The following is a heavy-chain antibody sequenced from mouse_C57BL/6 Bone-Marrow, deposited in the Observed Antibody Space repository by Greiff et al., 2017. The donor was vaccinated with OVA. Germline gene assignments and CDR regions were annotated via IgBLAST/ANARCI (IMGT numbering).Heavy chain of an antibody. V-gene: IGHV3-6*01. D-gene: IGHD2-1*01. J-gene: IGHJ2*01. Sequence: EVKVEESGPGLVKPSQSLSLTCSVTGYSITSGYYWNWIRQFPGNKLEWMGYISYDGSNNYNPSLKNRISITRDTSKNQFFLKLNSVTTEDTATYYCAIYYGNYVDYWGQGTTLTVSS. CDR3: AIYYGNYVDY. CDR1: GYSITSGYY. CDR2: ISYDGSN.